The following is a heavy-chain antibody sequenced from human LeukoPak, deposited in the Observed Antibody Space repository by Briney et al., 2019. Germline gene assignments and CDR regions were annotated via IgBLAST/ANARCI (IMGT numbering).Heavy chain of an antibody. CDR2: IYTSGST. D-gene: IGHD3-10*01. CDR3: ARLTSGILWF. V-gene: IGHV4-61*02. Sequence: PSETLSLTCTVSGGSISSGSYYWSWIRQPAGKGLEWIGRIYTSGSTNYNPSLKSRVTISVDTSKNQFSLKLSSVTAADTAVYYCARLTSGILWFGDQGTLVTVSS. CDR1: GGSISSGSYY. J-gene: IGHJ4*02.